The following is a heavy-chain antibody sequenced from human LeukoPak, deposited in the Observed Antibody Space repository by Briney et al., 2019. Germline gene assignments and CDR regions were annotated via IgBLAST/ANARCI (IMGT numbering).Heavy chain of an antibody. CDR1: GGTFSSYA. Sequence: GASVKVSCKASGGTFSSYAISWVRQAPGQRLEWMGGIISISGTANYAQKFQGRVTITADESTSTAYMELSSLRTEDTAVYYCAREGYYGSGSFIFDRWGQGTLVTVSS. CDR3: AREGYYGSGSFIFDR. J-gene: IGHJ5*02. V-gene: IGHV1-69*13. CDR2: IISISGTA. D-gene: IGHD3-10*01.